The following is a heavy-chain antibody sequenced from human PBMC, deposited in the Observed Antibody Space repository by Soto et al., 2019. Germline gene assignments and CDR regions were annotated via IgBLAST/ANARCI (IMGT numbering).Heavy chain of an antibody. CDR1: GDSISKYY. D-gene: IGHD3-3*01. Sequence: SETLSLTCTVSGDSISKYYWGWIRQPPGKGLEYIGSIYYIGVTNYNPSLKSRVTISADTSKNQFALKMTAVTAADTAVYYCAAVGTMLEVVSSFDYWGQGTLVTVS. V-gene: IGHV4-59*01. J-gene: IGHJ4*02. CDR3: AAVGTMLEVVSSFDY. CDR2: IYYIGVT.